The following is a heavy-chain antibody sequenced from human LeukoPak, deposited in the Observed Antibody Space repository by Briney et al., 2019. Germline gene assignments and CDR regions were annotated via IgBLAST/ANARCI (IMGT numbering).Heavy chain of an antibody. J-gene: IGHJ3*02. Sequence: GGSLRLSCAASGFTFSSYYMHWVRQAPGKGLVWVSRINSDGSSTTYADSVKGRFTISKDNAKNTLYLQMNSLRAEDTAVYYCARIGCYDSSGYPRAFDIWGQGTMVTVSS. V-gene: IGHV3-74*01. CDR1: GFTFSSYY. CDR3: ARIGCYDSSGYPRAFDI. D-gene: IGHD3-22*01. CDR2: INSDGSST.